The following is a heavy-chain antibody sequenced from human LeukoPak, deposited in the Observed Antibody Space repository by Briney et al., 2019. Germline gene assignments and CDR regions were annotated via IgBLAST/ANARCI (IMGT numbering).Heavy chain of an antibody. CDR1: GFNFSSYW. CDR3: TRLPVDTIFGVVS. CDR2: IYYGGST. J-gene: IGHJ4*02. V-gene: IGHV4-39*01. D-gene: IGHD3-3*01. Sequence: GSLRLSCAASGFNFSSYWRSGIRQPPGMGLEWVGSIYYGGSTFYNPSLKSRVTISVDTSNNQFSLRLSSVTAADTAVYYCTRLPVDTIFGVVSWGQGTLVTVSS.